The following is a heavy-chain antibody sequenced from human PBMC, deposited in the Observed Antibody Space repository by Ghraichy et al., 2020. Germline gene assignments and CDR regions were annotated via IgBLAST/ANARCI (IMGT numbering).Heavy chain of an antibody. CDR1: GGSISSYY. J-gene: IGHJ3*02. D-gene: IGHD7-27*01. Sequence: SQTLSLTCTVSGGSISSYYWSWIRQPPGKELEWVGYIYSSGSTNSNPSLKSRVTISVDTSKNQFSLKLTSVTAADTAVYYCARRANWESSPAFDIWGQGRMVTVSS. V-gene: IGHV4-59*01. CDR2: IYSSGST. CDR3: ARRANWESSPAFDI.